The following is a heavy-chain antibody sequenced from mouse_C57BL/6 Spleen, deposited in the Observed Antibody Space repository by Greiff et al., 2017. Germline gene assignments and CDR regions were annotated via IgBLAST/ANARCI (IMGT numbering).Heavy chain of an antibody. Sequence: QVQLKQSGPELVKPGASVKLSCKASGYTFTSYDINWVKQRPGQGLEWIGWIYPRDGSTKYNEKFKGKATLTVDTSSSTAYMELHSLTSEDSAVYFCARGTTVVATDWYFDVWGTGTTVTVSS. CDR2: IYPRDGST. V-gene: IGHV1-85*01. D-gene: IGHD1-1*01. CDR1: GYTFTSYD. CDR3: ARGTTVVATDWYFDV. J-gene: IGHJ1*03.